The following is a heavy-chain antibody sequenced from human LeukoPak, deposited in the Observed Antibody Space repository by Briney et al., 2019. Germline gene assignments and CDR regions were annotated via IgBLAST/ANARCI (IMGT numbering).Heavy chain of an antibody. Sequence: QSGGSLRLSCAASEFSVSHNYMSWVRQAPGKGLEWVSVIHSDGTTHYADSVKGRFTISRDNSKNTLYLQMNSLRVEDTAMYYCARETGYSTSWYAYYFDYWGQGTLVTVAS. CDR2: IHSDGTT. CDR3: ARETGYSTSWYAYYFDY. D-gene: IGHD6-13*01. J-gene: IGHJ4*02. V-gene: IGHV3-53*01. CDR1: EFSVSHNY.